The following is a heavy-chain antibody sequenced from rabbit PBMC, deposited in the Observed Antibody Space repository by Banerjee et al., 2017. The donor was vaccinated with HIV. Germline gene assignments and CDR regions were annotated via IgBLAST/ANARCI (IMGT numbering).Heavy chain of an antibody. CDR2: IGATGT. J-gene: IGHJ4*01. V-gene: IGHV1S40*01. CDR3: ARWTTTYSCALDL. D-gene: IGHD1-1*01. CDR1: GFSFSSGYY. Sequence: QSLEESGGDLVQPGASLTLTCTASGFSFSSGYYMSWVRQAPGKGLEWIGCIGATGTYYANWVKGRFTISKTSSTTVTLQMTSLTAADTATYFCARWTTTYSCALDLWGPGTLVTVS.